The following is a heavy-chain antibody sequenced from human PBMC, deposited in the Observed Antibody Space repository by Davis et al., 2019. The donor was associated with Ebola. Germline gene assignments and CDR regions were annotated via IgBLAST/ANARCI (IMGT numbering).Heavy chain of an antibody. Sequence: PSETLSLTCAVYGGSFSGYYWSWTRQPPGKGLEWIGEINHSGSTNYNPSLKSRITISVDTSKSQFSLKLSSVTAAETAMYYCARVHDFWSGYPTDYWGQGTLVTVSS. D-gene: IGHD3-3*01. J-gene: IGHJ4*02. V-gene: IGHV4-34*01. CDR1: GGSFSGYY. CDR3: ARVHDFWSGYPTDY. CDR2: INHSGST.